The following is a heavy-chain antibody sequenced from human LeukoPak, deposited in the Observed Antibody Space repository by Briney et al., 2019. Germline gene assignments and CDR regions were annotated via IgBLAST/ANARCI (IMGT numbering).Heavy chain of an antibody. CDR3: ARGASSYSSSSDYYYYYYMDV. Sequence: SETLSLTCTVSGGSISSSGYYWGWIRQPPGKGLEWIGSISNSGNSYYNPSLTSRVTISADTSKNQFSLKLSSVTAADTAVYFCARGASSYSSSSDYYYYYYMDVWGKGTTVTVSS. CDR2: ISNSGNS. CDR1: GGSISSSGYY. J-gene: IGHJ6*03. V-gene: IGHV4-39*07. D-gene: IGHD6-6*01.